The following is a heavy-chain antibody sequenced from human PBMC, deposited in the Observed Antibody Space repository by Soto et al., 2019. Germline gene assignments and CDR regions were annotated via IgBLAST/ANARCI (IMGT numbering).Heavy chain of an antibody. CDR2: VSGSGGST. D-gene: IGHD3-3*01. CDR3: AKGWSDYFDS. V-gene: IGHV3-23*01. Sequence: PGGSLRLSCAASGFTFSTYAMSWVRQAPGKGLEWASAVSGSGGSTYCADSVKGRFTISRDNSKNTLYLQMSSLRAEDTALYYCAKGWSDYFDSWGQGTLVTVSS. J-gene: IGHJ4*02. CDR1: GFTFSTYA.